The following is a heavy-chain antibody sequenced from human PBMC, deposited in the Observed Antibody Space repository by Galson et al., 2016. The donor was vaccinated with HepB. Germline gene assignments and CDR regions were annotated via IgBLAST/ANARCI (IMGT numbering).Heavy chain of an antibody. Sequence: SVKVSCKASGYTFTGYYMHWVRQAPGQGLEWMGRINPNSGGTNSAQKLQGRVTMTRDTYISTAYMELSRLRSDDTAVYYCAIQGAHWNYFGHWGQGTLVTVSS. J-gene: IGHJ4*02. D-gene: IGHD1-1*01. CDR2: INPNSGGT. CDR3: AIQGAHWNYFGH. CDR1: GYTFTGYY. V-gene: IGHV1-2*06.